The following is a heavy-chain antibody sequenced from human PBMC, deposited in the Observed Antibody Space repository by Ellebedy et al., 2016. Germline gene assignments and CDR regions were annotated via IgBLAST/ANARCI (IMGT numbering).Heavy chain of an antibody. CDR2: ISGSGGST. D-gene: IGHD6-13*01. CDR3: AKFPWGIADAYFDY. CDR1: GFTFSSYG. Sequence: GESLKISXAASGFTFSSYGMNWVRQAPGKGLEWVSAISGSGGSTYYADSVKGRFTISRDNAKNSLYLQMNSLRAEDTAVYYCAKFPWGIADAYFDYWGQGTLVTVSS. J-gene: IGHJ4*02. V-gene: IGHV3-23*01.